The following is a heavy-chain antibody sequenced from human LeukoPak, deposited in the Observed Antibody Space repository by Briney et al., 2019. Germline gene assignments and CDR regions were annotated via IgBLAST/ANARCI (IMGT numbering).Heavy chain of an antibody. D-gene: IGHD3-10*01. J-gene: IGHJ4*02. CDR1: GYTFTSYG. CDR2: ISAYNGNT. CDR3: ARDLWFTVRGSYNDY. Sequence: GASVKVSCKASGYTFTSYGISWVQQAPGQGLEWMGWISAYNGNTNYAQKLQGRVTMTTDTSTSTAYMELRSLRSDDTAVYYCARDLWFTVRGSYNDYWGQGTLVTVSS. V-gene: IGHV1-18*01.